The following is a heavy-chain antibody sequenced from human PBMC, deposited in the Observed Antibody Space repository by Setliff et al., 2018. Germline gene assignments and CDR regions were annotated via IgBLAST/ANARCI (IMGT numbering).Heavy chain of an antibody. CDR3: ARGKMDVVAAGGKYCAMDV. J-gene: IGHJ6*02. V-gene: IGHV1-69*13. Sequence: SVKVSCKASGGTFSNYAISWVRQAPGQGLEWMGGIIPMFRSGNYAQKFQGRVTITADESTSTVYMELTSLRAEDTAVYYCARGKMDVVAAGGKYCAMDVWGQGTAVT. CDR2: IIPMFRSG. D-gene: IGHD6-13*01. CDR1: GGTFSNYA.